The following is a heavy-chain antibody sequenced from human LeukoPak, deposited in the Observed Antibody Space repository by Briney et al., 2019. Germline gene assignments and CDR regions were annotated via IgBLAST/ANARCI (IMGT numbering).Heavy chain of an antibody. CDR1: GGSISSGGYS. CDR2: IYHSGST. J-gene: IGHJ4*02. D-gene: IGHD3-9*01. V-gene: IGHV4-30-2*01. CDR3: AREYIGDVLRYFDWLLNPPGYFDY. Sequence: NPSQTLSLTCAVSGGSISSGGYSWSWIRQPPGKGLEWIGYIYHSGSTYYNPSLKSRVTISVDTSKNQFSLKLSSVTAADTAVYYCAREYIGDVLRYFDWLLNPPGYFDYWGQGTLVTVSS.